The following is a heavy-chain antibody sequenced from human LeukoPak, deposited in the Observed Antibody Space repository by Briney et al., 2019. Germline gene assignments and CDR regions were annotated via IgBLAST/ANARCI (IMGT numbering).Heavy chain of an antibody. V-gene: IGHV5-51*01. CDR3: ASLARRVYVEYYFDF. CDR1: GYSFTSYW. J-gene: IGHJ4*02. Sequence: GESLKTSLKGSGYSFTSYWIGWVRQMPGKGLERMGIIYPGDSDTRSSPSLQGQVTMSADKSTTTAYLQRSSLKASDTAMYYCASLARRVYVEYYFDFWGQGTLVTVSS. CDR2: IYPGDSDT. D-gene: IGHD2-8*01.